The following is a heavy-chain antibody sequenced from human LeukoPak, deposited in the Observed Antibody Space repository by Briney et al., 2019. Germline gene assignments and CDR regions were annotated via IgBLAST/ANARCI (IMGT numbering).Heavy chain of an antibody. J-gene: IGHJ4*02. V-gene: IGHV3-48*04. CDR1: GFTFSSYS. CDR2: ISSSGSTI. CDR3: ARETDSSGYSYDY. Sequence: PGGSLRLSCAASGFTFSSYSMNWVRQAPGKGLEWVSYISSSGSTIYYADSVKGRFTISRDNAKNSLYLQMNSLRAEDTAVYYCARETDSSGYSYDYWGQGTLVTVSS. D-gene: IGHD3-22*01.